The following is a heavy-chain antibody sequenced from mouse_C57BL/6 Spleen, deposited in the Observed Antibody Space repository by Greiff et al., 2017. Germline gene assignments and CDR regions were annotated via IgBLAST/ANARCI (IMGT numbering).Heavy chain of an antibody. CDR2: INPNNGGT. CDR3: ASEGPANYGSSLYAMDY. D-gene: IGHD1-1*01. Sequence: EVQLQQSGPELVKPGASVKISCKASGYTFTDYYMNWVKQSHGKSLEWIGDINPNNGGTSYNQKFKGKATLTVDKSSSTAYMELRSLTSEDSAVYYCASEGPANYGSSLYAMDYWGQGTSVTVSS. CDR1: GYTFTDYY. V-gene: IGHV1-26*01. J-gene: IGHJ4*01.